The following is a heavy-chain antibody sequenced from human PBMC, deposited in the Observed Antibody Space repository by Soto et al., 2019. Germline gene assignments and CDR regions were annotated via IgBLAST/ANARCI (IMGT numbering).Heavy chain of an antibody. CDR2: ISAYNGNT. V-gene: IGHV1-18*01. CDR1: GYTFTSYG. D-gene: IGHD6-19*01. CDR3: ARDGQQWLANNWFDP. Sequence: ASVKVSCKASGYTFTSYGISWVRQAPGQGLEWMGWISAYNGNTNYAQKLQGRVTMTTDTSTSTAYMELRSLRSDDTAVYYCARDGQQWLANNWFDPWGQGTLVTVSS. J-gene: IGHJ5*02.